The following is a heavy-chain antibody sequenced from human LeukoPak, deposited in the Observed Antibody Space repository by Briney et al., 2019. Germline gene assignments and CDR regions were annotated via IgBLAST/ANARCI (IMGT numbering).Heavy chain of an antibody. J-gene: IGHJ6*03. V-gene: IGHV3-30*04. CDR3: AKDVQRADCYMDV. Sequence: GGSLRLSCAASGFTFSNYAMHWVRQAPGKGLEWVAVISYDGSNKYYADSVKGRFTISRDNSKNTLYLQMNSLRAEDTAVYYCAKDVQRADCYMDVWGKGTTVTISS. CDR1: GFTFSNYA. CDR2: ISYDGSNK.